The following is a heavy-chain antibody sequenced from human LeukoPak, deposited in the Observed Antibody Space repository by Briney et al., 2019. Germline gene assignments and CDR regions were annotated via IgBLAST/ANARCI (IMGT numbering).Heavy chain of an antibody. Sequence: TSETLSLTCTVSGGSISSGGYYWSWIRQPAGKGLEWIGRIYTSGSTNYNPSLKSRVTMSVDTSKNQFSLKLSSVTAADTAVYYCAREVGGWQGGSYNWFDPWGQGTLVTVSS. V-gene: IGHV4-61*02. CDR1: GGSISSGGYY. CDR2: IYTSGST. J-gene: IGHJ5*02. D-gene: IGHD6-19*01. CDR3: AREVGGWQGGSYNWFDP.